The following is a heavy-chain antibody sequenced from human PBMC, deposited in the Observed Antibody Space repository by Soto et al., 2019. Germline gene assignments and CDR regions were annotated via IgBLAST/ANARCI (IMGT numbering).Heavy chain of an antibody. V-gene: IGHV6-1*01. CDR2: TYYRSKWKT. CDR3: ARETGTQSESGWSTRWFDP. J-gene: IGHJ5*02. D-gene: IGHD6-19*01. Sequence: SQTLSLTCAISGDSVSSNSAAWNWIRQSPSRGLEWLGRTYYRSKWKTDYAVSVKSRITISPDTSKNQFSLQLKYVTTEDTAVYFCARETGTQSESGWSTRWFDPWGQGTLVTVSS. CDR1: GDSVSSNSAA.